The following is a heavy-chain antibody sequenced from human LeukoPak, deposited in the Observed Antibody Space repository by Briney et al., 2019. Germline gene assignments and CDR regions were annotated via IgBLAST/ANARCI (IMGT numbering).Heavy chain of an antibody. Sequence: SETLSLTCTVTGGSISSYYWSWLRQPRAKGLEWIGYIYYSGSTNYNPSLESRVTISVDTSKNQFPLKLSSVTAADTAVYYCARAPWYCSSTSCYASWFDLWGQGTVVTVSS. J-gene: IGHJ5*02. D-gene: IGHD2-2*01. V-gene: IGHV4-59*01. CDR3: ARAPWYCSSTSCYASWFDL. CDR1: GGSISSYY. CDR2: IYYSGST.